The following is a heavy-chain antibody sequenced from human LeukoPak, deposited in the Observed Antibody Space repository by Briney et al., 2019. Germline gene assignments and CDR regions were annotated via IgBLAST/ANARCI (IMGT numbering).Heavy chain of an antibody. CDR1: GFTFSSYS. CDR2: ISSSSSYI. Sequence: GGSLRLSCAASGFTFSSYSMNWVRQAPGKGLEWVSSISSSSSYIYYADSVKGRFTISRDNAKNSLYLQMNSLRAEDTAVYYCARDRLWSGEEDDAFDIWGQGTMVTVSS. J-gene: IGHJ3*02. V-gene: IGHV3-21*01. D-gene: IGHD3-10*01. CDR3: ARDRLWSGEEDDAFDI.